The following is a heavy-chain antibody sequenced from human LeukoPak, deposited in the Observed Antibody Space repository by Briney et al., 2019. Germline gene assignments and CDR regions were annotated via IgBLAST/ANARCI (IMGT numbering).Heavy chain of an antibody. Sequence: HPGGSLRLSCAASGFTFSSYWMSWVRQAPGKGLEWVANIKQDGSEKYYVDSVKGRFTISRDNAKNSLYLQMNSLRVEDTAVYYCARDMTGTTKGLGYWGQGTLVTVSS. V-gene: IGHV3-7*01. D-gene: IGHD1-20*01. CDR1: GFTFSSYW. CDR3: ARDMTGTTKGLGY. J-gene: IGHJ4*02. CDR2: IKQDGSEK.